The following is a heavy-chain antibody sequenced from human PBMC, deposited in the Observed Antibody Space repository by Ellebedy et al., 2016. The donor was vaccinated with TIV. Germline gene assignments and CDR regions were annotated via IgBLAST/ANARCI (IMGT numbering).Heavy chain of an antibody. J-gene: IGHJ5*02. CDR2: IYQDGSDE. V-gene: IGHV3-7*01. CDR1: GFSFRSYW. D-gene: IGHD2-21*02. CDR3: ARRGSCGDYAVQINSWFDR. Sequence: GESLKIFCAASGFSFRSYWMSWVRQAPGKGLEWVANIYQDGSDEYYVDSVKGRFTISRDNDNKALFLQMNSLRVEDTAVYYCARRGSCGDYAVQINSWFDRWGRGTLVTVSS.